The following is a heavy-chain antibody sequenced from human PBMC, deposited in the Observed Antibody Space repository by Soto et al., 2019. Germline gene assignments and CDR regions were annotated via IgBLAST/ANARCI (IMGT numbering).Heavy chain of an antibody. V-gene: IGHV4-59*01. CDR3: ARRYGASFDY. J-gene: IGHJ4*02. Sequence: QVQLQESGPGLVKPSETLSLTCTVSGGSISSYYWSWIRQPPGKGLEWIGYIYYSGSTNYNPSLKRRVTISVDTSKNQFPLKLSSVTAADTAVYYCARRYGASFDYWGQGTLVTVSS. CDR2: IYYSGST. D-gene: IGHD4-17*01. CDR1: GGSISSYY.